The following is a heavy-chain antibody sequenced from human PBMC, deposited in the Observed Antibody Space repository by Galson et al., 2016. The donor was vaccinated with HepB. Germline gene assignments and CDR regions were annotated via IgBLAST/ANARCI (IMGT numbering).Heavy chain of an antibody. V-gene: IGHV3-74*03. D-gene: IGHD2-2*01. CDR3: ARLGKVPTKADPRSYYYSGMDV. J-gene: IGHJ6*02. Sequence: SLRLSCAASGFTFSRYWMHWVRQAPGKGLVWVSRINSDGSTTTYADSVKCRFTISRDNAKNTLYLQMNSLRAEDTALYHCARLGKVPTKADPRSYYYSGMDVWGQGTTVTVSS. CDR1: GFTFSRYW. CDR2: INSDGSTT.